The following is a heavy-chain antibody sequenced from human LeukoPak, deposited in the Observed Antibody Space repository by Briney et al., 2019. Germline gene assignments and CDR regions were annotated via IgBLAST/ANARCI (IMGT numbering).Heavy chain of an antibody. D-gene: IGHD3/OR15-3a*01. CDR3: ARVFSAGPNQGGWFDP. Sequence: SETLSLTCTVSGGSISSYYWSWIRQPPGKGLEWIGYIYYSGSTNYNPSLKSRVTISVDTSKNQFSLKLSSVTAADTAVYYCARVFSAGPNQGGWFDPWGQGTLVTVSS. CDR2: IYYSGST. CDR1: GGSISSYY. J-gene: IGHJ5*02. V-gene: IGHV4-59*01.